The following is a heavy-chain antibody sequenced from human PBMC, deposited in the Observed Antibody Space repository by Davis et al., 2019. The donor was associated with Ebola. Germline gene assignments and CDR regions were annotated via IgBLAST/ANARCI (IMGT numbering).Heavy chain of an antibody. CDR1: GFTFSNYA. J-gene: IGHJ5*02. D-gene: IGHD3-10*01. Sequence: PGGSLRLSCAVSGFTFSNYAMNWVRQAPGKGLEWVSAISGSGGSTHYADSVKGRFTISRDNSRNTLYLQMNSLRAEDTALYYCAKSIRGRPGNNWFDPWGQGTLVTVSS. V-gene: IGHV3-23*01. CDR3: AKSIRGRPGNNWFDP. CDR2: ISGSGGST.